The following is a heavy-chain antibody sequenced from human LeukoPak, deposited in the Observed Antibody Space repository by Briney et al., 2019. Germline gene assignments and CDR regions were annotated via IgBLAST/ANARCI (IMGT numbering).Heavy chain of an antibody. J-gene: IGHJ5*02. CDR2: INPNSGGT. V-gene: IGHV1-2*02. Sequence: GASVKVSCKASGYTFTGYYMHWVRQAPGQGLEWMGWINPNSGGTNYTQKFQGRVTMTSDTSISTAYMELSRLRSDDTAVYYGARDPGPPYIVVVVAASNWFDPWGQGTLVTVSS. D-gene: IGHD2-15*01. CDR3: ARDPGPPYIVVVVAASNWFDP. CDR1: GYTFTGYY.